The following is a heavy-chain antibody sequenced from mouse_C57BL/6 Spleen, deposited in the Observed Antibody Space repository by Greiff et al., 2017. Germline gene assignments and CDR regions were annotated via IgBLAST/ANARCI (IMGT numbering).Heavy chain of an antibody. J-gene: IGHJ1*03. D-gene: IGHD4-1*01. CDR1: GFSLTSYG. CDR3: AGELGRYFDV. CDR2: IWSGGST. Sequence: VQLQQSGPGLVQPSQSLSITCTASGFSLTSYGVHWVRQSPGKGLEWLGVIWSGGSTDDYAAFISRLSISKDNSKSQFFFNRNSLQADDTAIYYCAGELGRYFDVWGTGTTVTVSS. V-gene: IGHV2-2*01.